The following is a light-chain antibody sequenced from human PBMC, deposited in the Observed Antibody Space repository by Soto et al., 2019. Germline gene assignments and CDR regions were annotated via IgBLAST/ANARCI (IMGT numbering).Light chain of an antibody. CDR3: QQYYSAPWT. Sequence: DIVMTQSPDSLAVSLGERATINCKSSQSVLYSSNNKNYLAWYQQKPGQPPKLLIYWASTRESGVPDRFSGSGSGTDFTLTISSLQADDVAGYFCQQYYSAPWTFGQGTNVEIK. CDR1: QSVLYSSNNKNY. V-gene: IGKV4-1*01. CDR2: WAS. J-gene: IGKJ1*01.